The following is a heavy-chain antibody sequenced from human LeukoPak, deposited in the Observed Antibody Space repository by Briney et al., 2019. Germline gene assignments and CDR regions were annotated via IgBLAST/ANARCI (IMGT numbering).Heavy chain of an antibody. J-gene: IGHJ4*02. V-gene: IGHV4-31*03. D-gene: IGHD3-22*01. Sequence: PSETLSLTCTVSGGSISHSSYYWGWIRQHPGKGLEWIGYIYYSGSTYYNPSLKSRVTISVDTSKNQFSLKLSSVTAADTAVYYCARARRLRADYWGQGTLVTVSS. CDR3: ARARRLRADY. CDR1: GGSISHSSYY. CDR2: IYYSGST.